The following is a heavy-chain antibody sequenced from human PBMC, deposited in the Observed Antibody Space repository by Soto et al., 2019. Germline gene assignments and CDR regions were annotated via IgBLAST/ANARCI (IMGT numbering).Heavy chain of an antibody. CDR1: GGTFSSYA. CDR3: ARGGDIAYCGGDCYYFDY. CDR2: IIPIFGTA. V-gene: IGHV1-69*01. Sequence: QVQLVQSGAEVKKPGSSVKVSCKASGGTFSSYAISWVRQAPGQGLEWMGGIIPIFGTANYAQKFQGRVTITTDESTSTAYMDLSSRRSEETAVDYCARGGDIAYCGGDCYYFDYWGQGTLVTVSS. D-gene: IGHD2-21*02. J-gene: IGHJ4*02.